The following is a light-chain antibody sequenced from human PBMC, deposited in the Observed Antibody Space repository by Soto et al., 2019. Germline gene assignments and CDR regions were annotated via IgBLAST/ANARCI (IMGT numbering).Light chain of an antibody. V-gene: IGKV1-5*03. CDR2: KAS. Sequence: DIQMTQFPPTLSASIGDRVTITCRASQTVSSSLAGYQQKPGKAPNLLIHKASTLDTGVPSKVSGSGSGTEFTLTSSSLQPDDFASYYCQQYDSYSPYSFGPGTMLEIK. J-gene: IGKJ2*01. CDR1: QTVSSS. CDR3: QQYDSYSPYS.